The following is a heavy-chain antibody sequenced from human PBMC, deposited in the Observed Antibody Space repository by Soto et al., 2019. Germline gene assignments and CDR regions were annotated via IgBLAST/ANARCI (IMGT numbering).Heavy chain of an antibody. V-gene: IGHV3-33*01. CDR1: GFTFSSYG. J-gene: IGHJ6*02. CDR2: IWYDGSNK. D-gene: IGHD4-17*01. Sequence: QVQLVESGGGVVQPGRSLRLSCAASGFTFSSYGMHWVRQAPGKGLEWVAVIWYDGSNKYYADSVKGRFTISRDNSKNTLYLQMNSLRAEDTALYYCARESDYGGNSGPVPYYYYGMDVWGQGTTVTVSS. CDR3: ARESDYGGNSGPVPYYYYGMDV.